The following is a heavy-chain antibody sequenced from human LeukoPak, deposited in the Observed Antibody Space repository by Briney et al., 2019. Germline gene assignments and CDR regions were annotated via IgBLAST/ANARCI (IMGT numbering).Heavy chain of an antibody. Sequence: GGSLRLSCAASGFTFSSYSMNWVRQAPGKGLEWVAHIKQDGSEKNYVDSVKGRFTISRDNAKNSLLLQMDGLRAEDTAVYYCARDKMTGDSYSDYWGQGILATVSS. CDR1: GFTFSSYS. D-gene: IGHD7-27*01. V-gene: IGHV3-7*01. J-gene: IGHJ4*02. CDR2: IKQDGSEK. CDR3: ARDKMTGDSYSDY.